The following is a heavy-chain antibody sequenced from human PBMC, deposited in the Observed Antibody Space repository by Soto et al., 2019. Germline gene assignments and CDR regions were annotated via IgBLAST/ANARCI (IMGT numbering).Heavy chain of an antibody. V-gene: IGHV1-8*01. CDR1: GYTFTNYG. Sequence: QEQLVQSGAEVKKPGASVKVSCQASGYTFTNYGTIWVRQATGQGLEWMGWMNPNSGDTVYAQKFQGRLTMTTDTSISTAYMELSSLRSDDTAIYYCARGRGGYCSGGICYRFLDPWGQGTLVTVSS. D-gene: IGHD2-15*01. J-gene: IGHJ5*02. CDR2: MNPNSGDT. CDR3: ARGRGGYCSGGICYRFLDP.